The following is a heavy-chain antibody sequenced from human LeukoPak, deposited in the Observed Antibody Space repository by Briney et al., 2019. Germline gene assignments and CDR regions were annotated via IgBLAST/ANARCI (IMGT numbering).Heavy chain of an antibody. V-gene: IGHV4-30-2*01. D-gene: IGHD3-3*01. J-gene: IGHJ5*02. CDR2: IYHSGST. CDR1: GGSTSSGGYS. Sequence: PSQTLSLTCTVSGGSTSSGGYSWSWIRQPPGKGLEWIGYIYHSGSTYYNPSLKSRVTISVDRSKNQFSLKLSSVTAADTAVYYCARGGDFWSGYYPFDPWGQGTLVTVSS. CDR3: ARGGDFWSGYYPFDP.